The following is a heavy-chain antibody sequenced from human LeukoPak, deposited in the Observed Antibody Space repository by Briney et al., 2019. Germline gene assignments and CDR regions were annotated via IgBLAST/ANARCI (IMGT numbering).Heavy chain of an antibody. CDR1: GFTFSSYA. CDR2: ISGSGGST. J-gene: IGHJ4*02. Sequence: GGSLRLSCAASGFTFSSYAMSWVRQAPGKGLEWVSAISGSGGSTYYADSVKGRFTISRDNSKNTLYLQMNSLRAEDTAGYYCAKDVAVGVVAAHDYWGQGTLVTVSS. V-gene: IGHV3-23*01. D-gene: IGHD2-15*01. CDR3: AKDVAVGVVAAHDY.